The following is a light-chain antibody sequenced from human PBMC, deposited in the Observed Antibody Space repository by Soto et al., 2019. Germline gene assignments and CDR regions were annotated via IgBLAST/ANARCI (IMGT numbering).Light chain of an antibody. J-gene: IGKJ1*01. CDR2: GAS. Sequence: EIVFAQSPGTLSLSPGERATLSCRASQSVTNSFLAWYQQKPGQAPRLLIYGASRRATGIPDRFTGSGSGTDFTLTISRLEPEDFAVYYCQQYVSSPWAFGQGTKVEI. CDR1: QSVTNSF. CDR3: QQYVSSPWA. V-gene: IGKV3-20*01.